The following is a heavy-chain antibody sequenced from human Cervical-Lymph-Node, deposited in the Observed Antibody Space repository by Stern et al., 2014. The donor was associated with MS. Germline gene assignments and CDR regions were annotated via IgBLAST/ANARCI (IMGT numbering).Heavy chain of an antibody. D-gene: IGHD5-24*01. V-gene: IGHV1-8*01. J-gene: IGHJ4*02. CDR3: ARAGYSLDY. Sequence: DQLVESGAEVKKPGASVKVSCKASGYTFTSYDINWVRQATGQGLEWMGWINPNSGNTGYAQKFQGSVTMTRNTSISTAYMELSSLRSEDTDLYCCARAGYSLDYWGQGTLVTVSS. CDR2: INPNSGNT. CDR1: GYTFTSYD.